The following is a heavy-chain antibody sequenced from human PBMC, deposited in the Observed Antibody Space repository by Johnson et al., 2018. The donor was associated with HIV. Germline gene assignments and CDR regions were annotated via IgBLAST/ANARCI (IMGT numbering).Heavy chain of an antibody. CDR1: GFTFSSSA. D-gene: IGHD6-13*01. V-gene: IGHV3-23*04. CDR3: AKDVRGRDSSSWLLDI. J-gene: IGHJ3*02. Sequence: VQLVESGGGLIQPGGSLRLSCAVSGFTFSSSAMSWVRQAPGKGLEWVSGIRGSGGSTFYADSVKGRFTISRDNYKNTLYLQMNSLRVEDTAVYYWAKDVRGRDSSSWLLDIWGQVTMVTVSS. CDR2: IRGSGGST.